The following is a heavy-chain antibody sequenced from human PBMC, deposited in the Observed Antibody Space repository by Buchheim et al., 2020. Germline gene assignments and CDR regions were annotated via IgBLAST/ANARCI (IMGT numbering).Heavy chain of an antibody. CDR2: TSGGGDST. Sequence: EVQLLESGGGLVQPGGSLRLSCAASGFTFSNFAMSWVRQAQGRGLEWVSSTSGGGDSTYYADSVKGRLTISGDNSKNTLFWQVSSLTAEDTAIYYCAKGGGSCCFDQWGQGTL. CDR1: GFTFSNFA. J-gene: IGHJ4*02. CDR3: AKGGGSCCFDQ. D-gene: IGHD2-15*01. V-gene: IGHV3-23*01.